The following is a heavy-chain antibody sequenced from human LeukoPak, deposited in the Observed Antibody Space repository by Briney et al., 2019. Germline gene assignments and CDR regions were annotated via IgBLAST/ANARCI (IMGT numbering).Heavy chain of an antibody. J-gene: IGHJ5*02. D-gene: IGHD3-3*01. V-gene: IGHV3-23*01. CDR3: ARIYYDSWSGYSWFDP. Sequence: GGSLRLSCAASGFTFSSYAMSWVRQAPGKGLEWVSAISGSGGSTYYADSVKGRFTISRDNSKNTLYLQMNSLRAEDTAVYHCARIYYDSWSGYSWFDPWGQGILVTVSS. CDR1: GFTFSSYA. CDR2: ISGSGGST.